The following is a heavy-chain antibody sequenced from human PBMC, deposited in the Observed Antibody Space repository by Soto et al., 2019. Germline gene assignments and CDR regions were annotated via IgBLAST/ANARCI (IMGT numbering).Heavy chain of an antibody. CDR2: VYYTGST. V-gene: IGHV4-59*01. J-gene: IGHJ6*02. Sequence: SETLSLTCIVSGGSISSSYWSWIRQPPGKGLEWIGDVYYTGSTNYNPSLKSRVTMSVDTSKKQFSLNLSSVTAADTAVYYCARDRGSRVGLDVWGQGTTVTVSS. D-gene: IGHD2-2*01. CDR1: GGSISSSY. CDR3: ARDRGSRVGLDV.